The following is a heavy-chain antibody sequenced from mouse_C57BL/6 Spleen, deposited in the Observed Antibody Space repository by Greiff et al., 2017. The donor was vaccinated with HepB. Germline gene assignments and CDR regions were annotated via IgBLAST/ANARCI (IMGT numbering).Heavy chain of an antibody. Sequence: VKLVESGPGLVAPSQSLSITCTVSGFSLTSYAISWVRQPPGKGLEWLGVIWTGGGTNYNSALKSRLSISKDNSKSQVFLKMNSLQTDDTARYYCAISYYGSNYYAMDYWGQGPSVTVSS. V-gene: IGHV2-9-1*01. D-gene: IGHD1-1*01. CDR1: GFSLTSYA. CDR3: AISYYGSNYYAMDY. J-gene: IGHJ4*01. CDR2: IWTGGGT.